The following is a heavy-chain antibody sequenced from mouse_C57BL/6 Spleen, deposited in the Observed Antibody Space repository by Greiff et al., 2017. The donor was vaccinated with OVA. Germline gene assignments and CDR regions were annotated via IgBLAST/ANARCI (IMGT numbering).Heavy chain of an antibody. CDR3: VRHKGDY. Sequence: EVKLVESGGGLVQPKGSLKLSCAASGFSFNTYAMNWVRQAPGKGLEWVARIRSKSNNYATYYAVSVKDRFTISRDESECMLYMSMNNVKTEGTTMYYCVRHKGDYWGQGTSVTVSS. V-gene: IGHV10-1*01. CDR2: IRSKSNNYAT. J-gene: IGHJ4*01. CDR1: GFSFNTYA.